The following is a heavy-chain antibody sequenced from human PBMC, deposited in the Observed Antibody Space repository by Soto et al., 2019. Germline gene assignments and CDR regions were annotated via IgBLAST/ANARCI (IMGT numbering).Heavy chain of an antibody. Sequence: QINLKESGPTLVKPTQTLTLTCSFSGFSLTTAGVGVGWVRQSPGEALEWLALIYWDDDERYSPSLKTRLTTTKDPYKNQVVLIMTNMAPVDTATYYCAHSRNLITENAQVGDFDYWGQRTLVTVSS. CDR2: IYWDDDE. CDR3: AHSRNLITENAQVGDFDY. D-gene: IGHD3-10*01. V-gene: IGHV2-5*02. J-gene: IGHJ4*02. CDR1: GFSLTTAGVG.